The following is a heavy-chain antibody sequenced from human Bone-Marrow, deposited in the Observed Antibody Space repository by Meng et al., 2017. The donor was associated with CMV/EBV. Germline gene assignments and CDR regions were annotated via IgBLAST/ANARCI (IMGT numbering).Heavy chain of an antibody. CDR1: GFTVSSNY. D-gene: IGHD6-6*01. Sequence: GGSLRLSGAASGFTVSSNYMSWVRQAPGKGLEWVSVIYSGGSTYYADSVKGRFTISRDNSKNTLYLQMNSLRAEDTAVYYCARSSGAARLYYFDYWGQGPLVTVSS. J-gene: IGHJ4*02. V-gene: IGHV3-53*01. CDR2: IYSGGST. CDR3: ARSSGAARLYYFDY.